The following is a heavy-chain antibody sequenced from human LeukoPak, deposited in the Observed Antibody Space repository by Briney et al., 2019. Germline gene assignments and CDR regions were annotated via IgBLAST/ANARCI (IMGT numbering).Heavy chain of an antibody. CDR3: ARGRYYGSGSYYNALDLDY. CDR1: GGTFSGYY. D-gene: IGHD3-10*01. CDR2: INHSGST. Sequence: SETLSLTCAAYGGTFSGYYWGGIRQPPGKGLEWIGEINHSGSTNYNPSLKSRVTISVDTSKNQFSLKLSSVTAADTAVYYCARGRYYGSGSYYNALDLDYWGQGTLVTVSS. V-gene: IGHV4-34*01. J-gene: IGHJ4*02.